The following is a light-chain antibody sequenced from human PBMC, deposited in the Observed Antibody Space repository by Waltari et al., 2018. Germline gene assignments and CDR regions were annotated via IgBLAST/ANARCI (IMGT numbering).Light chain of an antibody. Sequence: QSVLTPPPSVSGAPGQRVTIPFTGSSSNIGAGYDVHWYQQLPGTAPKLLIYVNTNRPSGVPDRFSGSKSGTSASLAITGLQAEDEADYYCQSYDSSLSGSVFGGGTKLTVL. CDR1: SSNIGAGYD. V-gene: IGLV1-40*01. CDR2: VNT. CDR3: QSYDSSLSGSV. J-gene: IGLJ2*01.